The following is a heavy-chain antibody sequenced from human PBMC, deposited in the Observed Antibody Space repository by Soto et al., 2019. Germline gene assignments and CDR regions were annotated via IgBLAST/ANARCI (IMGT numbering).Heavy chain of an antibody. CDR3: ARPTRYYYDSSGQSAWFDP. CDR2: IIPIFGTA. CDR1: GGTFSSYA. V-gene: IGHV1-69*12. Sequence: QVQLVQSGAEVKKPGSSVKVSCKASGGTFSSYAISWVRQAPGQGLEWMGGIIPIFGTANYAQKFQGRVTITADESTSTAYMELGRLSSEDTAVYYCARPTRYYYDSSGQSAWFDPWGQGTLVTVSS. D-gene: IGHD3-22*01. J-gene: IGHJ5*02.